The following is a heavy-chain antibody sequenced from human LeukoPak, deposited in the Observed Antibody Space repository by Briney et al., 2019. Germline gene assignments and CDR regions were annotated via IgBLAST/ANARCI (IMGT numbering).Heavy chain of an antibody. CDR3: ARDRVAARAYYFDY. CDR1: GFTFDDYA. J-gene: IGHJ4*02. CDR2: ISGNGENT. Sequence: QPGGSETLSCTASGFTFDDYAMHWVRQTPGMGLEWVSLISGNGENTYYADSVKGRFTISRDNSKNTLYLQMNSMRAEDTAVYYCARDRVAARAYYFDYWGEGTLVSASS. D-gene: IGHD2-15*01. V-gene: IGHV3-43*02.